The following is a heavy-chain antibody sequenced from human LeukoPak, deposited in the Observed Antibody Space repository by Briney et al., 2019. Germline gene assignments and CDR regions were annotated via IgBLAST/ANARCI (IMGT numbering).Heavy chain of an antibody. CDR2: ISREGYT. Sequence: GGSLRLSCAASGFIVTTNDITWVRQAPGKGLDWVSVISREGYTNYADSVKGRFTVSRDNSKNTLYLQMNSLRAEDTAVYYCAKTSGSYWNYFDYWGQGTLVTVSS. CDR3: AKTSGSYWNYFDY. CDR1: GFIVTTND. D-gene: IGHD1-26*01. V-gene: IGHV3-53*01. J-gene: IGHJ4*02.